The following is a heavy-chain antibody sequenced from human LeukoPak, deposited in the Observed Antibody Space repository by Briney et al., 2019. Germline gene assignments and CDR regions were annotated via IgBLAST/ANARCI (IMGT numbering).Heavy chain of an antibody. CDR1: GFTFSDYY. CDR2: ISSSGSTI. V-gene: IGHV3-11*01. Sequence: PGGSLRLSCAASGFTFSDYYMSWIRQAPGKGLEWVSYISSSGSTIYYADSVKGRFTISRDNAKNSLYLQMNSLRAEDTAVYYCAKVREIAAAGPIDYWGQGTLVTVSS. D-gene: IGHD6-13*01. J-gene: IGHJ4*02. CDR3: AKVREIAAAGPIDY.